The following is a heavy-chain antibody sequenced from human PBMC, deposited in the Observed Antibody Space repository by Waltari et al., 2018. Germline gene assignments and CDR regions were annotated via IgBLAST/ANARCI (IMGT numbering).Heavy chain of an antibody. CDR1: GYSFSIDR. CDR2: INPTTSNT. J-gene: IGHJ5*02. D-gene: IGHD3-9*01. V-gene: IGHV5-51*01. CDR3: ARRIIVTGDRGGHFVP. Sequence: ELQLVRFGAAVKKPGESVKMCCKGDGYSFSIDRILWVRQMPDKGLEWVGIINPTTSNTRYSPSVQGQAPIPADQSISTAYWQWSSLEASDTGIYYCARRIIVTGDRGGHFVPWGPGTLVPVSS.